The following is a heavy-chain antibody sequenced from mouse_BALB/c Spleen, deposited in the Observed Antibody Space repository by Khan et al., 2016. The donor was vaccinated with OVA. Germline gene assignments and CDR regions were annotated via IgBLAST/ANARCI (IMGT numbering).Heavy chain of an antibody. D-gene: IGHD2-10*01. V-gene: IGHV2-6-1*01. J-gene: IGHJ4*01. CDR3: ARQPYYHYNIMDY. CDR2: IWSDGST. CDR1: GFSLTNYG. Sequence: VQLQESGPGLVAPSQSLSITCTISGFSLTNYGVHWVRQPPGKGLEWLVVIWSDGSTTYNSALKSRLSISKDNSKSQVVLKMNSLQTDDTARYYCARQPYYHYNIMDYWGQGTSVTVSS.